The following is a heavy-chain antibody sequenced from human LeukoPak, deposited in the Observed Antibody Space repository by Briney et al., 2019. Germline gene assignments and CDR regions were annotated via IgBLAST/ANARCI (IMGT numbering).Heavy chain of an antibody. V-gene: IGHV1-2*06. CDR2: INPNSGGT. J-gene: IGHJ4*02. CDR1: GYTFTGYY. Sequence: ASVKVSCKASGYTFTGYYMHWVRQAPGQGLEWMGRINPNSGGTNYAQKFQGRVTMTRDTSISIAYMELSRLRSDDTAVYYCARYITVGATYQHFDYWGQGTLVTVS. CDR3: ARYITVGATYQHFDY. D-gene: IGHD1-26*01.